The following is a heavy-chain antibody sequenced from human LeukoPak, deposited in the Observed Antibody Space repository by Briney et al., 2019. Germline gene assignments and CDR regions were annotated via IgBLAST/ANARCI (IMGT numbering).Heavy chain of an antibody. Sequence: GGSLRLSCAASGFTFSSYEMNWVRQAPGKGLEWVSYISSSGSTIYYADSVKGRFTISRDNSKNTLYLQMNSLRAEDTAVYYCARRARAYSHPYDYWGQGTLVTVSS. CDR1: GFTFSSYE. D-gene: IGHD4/OR15-4a*01. CDR3: ARRARAYSHPYDY. CDR2: ISSSGSTI. J-gene: IGHJ4*02. V-gene: IGHV3-48*03.